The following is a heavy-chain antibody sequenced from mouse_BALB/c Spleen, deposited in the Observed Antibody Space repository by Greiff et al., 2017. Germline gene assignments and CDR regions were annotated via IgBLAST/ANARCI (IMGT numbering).Heavy chain of an antibody. CDR3: ARDRGRGYFDY. D-gene: IGHD4-1*01. V-gene: IGHV5-6-3*01. CDR2: INSNGGST. J-gene: IGHJ2*01. CDR1: GFTFSSYG. Sequence: EVQRVESGGGLVQPGGSLKLSCAASGFTFSSYGMSWVRQTPDKRLALVATINSNGGSTYYQDSVKGGFTISRDNAKNTLYLQMSSLKSEDTAMYYCARDRGRGYFDYWGQGTTGTVSA.